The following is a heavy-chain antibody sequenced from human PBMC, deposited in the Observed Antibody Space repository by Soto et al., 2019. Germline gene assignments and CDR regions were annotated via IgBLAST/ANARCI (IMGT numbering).Heavy chain of an antibody. CDR3: AKDMVHCTGTRCARYFEK. J-gene: IGHJ4*02. D-gene: IGHD1-7*01. Sequence: GAALRLSWEGSGLAFSCHAMTWVRQATGKGLQWVSGISGSGDDTYYAESVRGRFTISRDNSKNILYLQMNSLRAEDTAVYYCAKDMVHCTGTRCARYFEKWGRGTLVTVSS. CDR2: ISGSGDDT. V-gene: IGHV3-23*01. CDR1: GLAFSCHA.